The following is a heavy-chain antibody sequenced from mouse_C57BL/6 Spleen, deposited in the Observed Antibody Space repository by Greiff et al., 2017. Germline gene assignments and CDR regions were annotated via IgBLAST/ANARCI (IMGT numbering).Heavy chain of an antibody. CDR2: ISNGGGST. CDR3: ARGYYGSSYVGAWFAY. D-gene: IGHD1-1*01. J-gene: IGHJ3*01. V-gene: IGHV5-12*01. CDR1: GFTFSDYY. Sequence: DVKLVESGGGLVQPGGSLKLSCAASGFTFSDYYMYWVRQTPEKRLEWVAYISNGGGSTYYPDTVKGRFTISRDNAKNTLYLQMSRLKSEDTAMYYCARGYYGSSYVGAWFAYWGQGTLVTVSA.